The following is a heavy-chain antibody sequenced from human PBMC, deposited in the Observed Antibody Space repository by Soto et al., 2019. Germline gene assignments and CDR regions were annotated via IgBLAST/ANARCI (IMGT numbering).Heavy chain of an antibody. CDR1: GFTFSNYA. V-gene: IGHV3-23*01. D-gene: IGHD2-15*01. CDR3: AKDGGGSSHNFDY. CDR2: IGGSGART. J-gene: IGHJ4*02. Sequence: EVQLLESGGGLVQPGGSLRLSCAASGFTFSNYAMNWVRQAPGKGLEWVSGIGGSGARTYYADSVRGRFTISRDNSKNTLYLQMNSLRAEDTAVYYCAKDGGGSSHNFDYWGQGTLVTVSS.